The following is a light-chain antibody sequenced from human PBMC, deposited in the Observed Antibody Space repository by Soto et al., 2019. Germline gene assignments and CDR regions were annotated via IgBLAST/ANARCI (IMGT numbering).Light chain of an antibody. CDR3: QQYNQWPIT. Sequence: EIVMTQSPATLSVSPGERATLSCRASQSVGSTLAWYQQKPGQAPRLLIYGASTRATSISARFSGSGSATEFTLTISSLQSEDFAVYYCQQYNQWPITFGQGTRLEIK. V-gene: IGKV3-15*01. CDR1: QSVGST. CDR2: GAS. J-gene: IGKJ5*01.